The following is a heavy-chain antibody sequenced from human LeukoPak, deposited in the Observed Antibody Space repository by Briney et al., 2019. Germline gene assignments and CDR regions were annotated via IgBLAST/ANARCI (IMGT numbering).Heavy chain of an antibody. CDR1: GGSISSYY. D-gene: IGHD3-10*01. V-gene: IGHV4-59*12. CDR2: IYYSGST. CDR3: ARGGDRSFDY. Sequence: SETLSLTCTVSGGSISSYYWSWIRQPPGKGLEWIGYIYYSGSTNYNPSLKSRVTISVDTSKNQFSLKLSSVTAADTAVYYCARGGDRSFDYWGQGTLVTVSS. J-gene: IGHJ4*02.